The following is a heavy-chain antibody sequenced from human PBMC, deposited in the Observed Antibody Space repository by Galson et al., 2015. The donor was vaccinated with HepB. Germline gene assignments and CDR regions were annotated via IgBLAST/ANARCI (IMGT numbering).Heavy chain of an antibody. CDR3: AKASFDILTAYLTPLDS. D-gene: IGHD3-9*01. V-gene: IGHV3-30-3*01. CDR1: GFSFRNYA. Sequence: SLRLSCAASGFSFRNYAMHWVRQAPGKGLDWVAVLSYDETKTYYADSVKGRFTVPRDNSKNTLYLQMNSLRAEDTAVYYCAKASFDILTAYLTPLDSWGQGTLVTVSS. CDR2: LSYDETKT. J-gene: IGHJ4*02.